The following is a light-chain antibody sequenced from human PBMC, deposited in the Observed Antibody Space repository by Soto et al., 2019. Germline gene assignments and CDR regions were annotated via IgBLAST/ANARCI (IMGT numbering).Light chain of an antibody. CDR3: SSYTSSSILWV. CDR2: EVS. CDR1: SSDVGGYNY. J-gene: IGLJ3*02. Sequence: QSALTQSASVSGSPGQSITISCTGTSSDVGGYNYVSWYQQHPGKAPKLMIYEVSNRPSGVSNRFSGSKSGNTASLTISGLQAEDEDDDYCSSYTSSSILWVFGGGTKLTVL. V-gene: IGLV2-14*01.